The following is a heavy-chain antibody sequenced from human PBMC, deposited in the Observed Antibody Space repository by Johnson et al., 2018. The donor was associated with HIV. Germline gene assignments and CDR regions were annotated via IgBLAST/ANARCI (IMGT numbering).Heavy chain of an antibody. Sequence: QMLLVESGGGVVQPGRSLRLSCAASGSTFSSYAMHWVRQAPGKGLEWVAVISYDGSNKYYADSVKGRFTISRDNSKNTLYLQMNSLRAEDTAVYYCARAERSSSGVDAFDIWGQGTMVTVSS. V-gene: IGHV3-30*04. CDR3: ARAERSSSGVDAFDI. CDR2: ISYDGSNK. D-gene: IGHD6-6*01. J-gene: IGHJ3*02. CDR1: GSTFSSYA.